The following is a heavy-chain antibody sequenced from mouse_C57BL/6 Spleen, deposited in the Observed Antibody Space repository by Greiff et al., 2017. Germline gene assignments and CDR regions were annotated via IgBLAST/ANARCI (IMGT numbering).Heavy chain of an antibody. J-gene: IGHJ1*03. Sequence: QVQLQQPGAELVMPGASVKLSCKASGYTFTSYWMHWVKQRPGQGLEWIGEIDPSDSYTNYNQKFKGKSTLTVDKSSSTAYMQLSSLTSEDSAVYYCAHYSNWYFDVWGTGTTVTVSS. V-gene: IGHV1-69*01. CDR3: AHYSNWYFDV. CDR2: IDPSDSYT. D-gene: IGHD2-5*01. CDR1: GYTFTSYW.